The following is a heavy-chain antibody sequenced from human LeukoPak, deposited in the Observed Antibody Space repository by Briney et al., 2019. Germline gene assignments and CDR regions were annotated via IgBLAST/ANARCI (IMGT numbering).Heavy chain of an antibody. D-gene: IGHD6-6*01. Sequence: GGSLRLSCAASGFTFSSYAMHWVRQAPGKGLEYVSAISSNGGSTYYANSVKGRFTISRDNSKNTLYLQMGSLRAEDMAVYYCAREAARAGFGYWGQGTLVTVSS. V-gene: IGHV3-64*01. J-gene: IGHJ4*02. CDR2: ISSNGGST. CDR1: GFTFSSYA. CDR3: AREAARAGFGY.